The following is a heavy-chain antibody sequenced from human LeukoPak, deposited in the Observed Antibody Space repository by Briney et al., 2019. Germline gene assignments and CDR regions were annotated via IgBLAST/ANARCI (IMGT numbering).Heavy chain of an antibody. CDR2: ISYDGSNK. CDR1: GFTFSSYG. D-gene: IGHD2-2*01. J-gene: IGHJ4*02. CDR3: ARGDIVVVPAAMQARPLDY. V-gene: IGHV3-30*03. Sequence: GGSLRLSCAASGFTFSSYGMHWVRQAPGKGLEWVAVISYDGSNKYYADSVKGRFTISRDNSKNTLYLQMNSLRAEDTAVYYCARGDIVVVPAAMQARPLDYWGQGTLVTVSS.